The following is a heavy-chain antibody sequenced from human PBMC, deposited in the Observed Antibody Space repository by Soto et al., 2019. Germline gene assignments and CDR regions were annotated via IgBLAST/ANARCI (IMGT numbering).Heavy chain of an antibody. CDR2: ISGSGGST. Sequence: PGGSLRLSCAASGFTFSSYAMSWVRQAPGKGLEWVSAISGSGGSTYYADSVKGRFTISRDNSKNTLYLQMNSLRAEDTAVYYCANSLRSKHFWSGYPLDYWGQGTLVIVSS. J-gene: IGHJ4*02. CDR3: ANSLRSKHFWSGYPLDY. D-gene: IGHD3-3*02. CDR1: GFTFSSYA. V-gene: IGHV3-23*01.